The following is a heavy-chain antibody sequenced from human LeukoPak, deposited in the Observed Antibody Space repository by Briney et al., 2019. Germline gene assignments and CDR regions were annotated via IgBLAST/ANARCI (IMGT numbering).Heavy chain of an antibody. V-gene: IGHV4-39*01. CDR3: ARHVVATIPLGNYFDY. D-gene: IGHD5-12*01. J-gene: IGHJ4*02. Sequence: PSETLSLTCTVSGGSISSYYWGWIRQPPGKGLEWIGSIYYSGSTYYNPSLKSRVTISVDTSKNQFSLKLSSVTAADTAVYYCARHVVATIPLGNYFDYWGQGTLVTVSS. CDR1: GGSISSYY. CDR2: IYYSGST.